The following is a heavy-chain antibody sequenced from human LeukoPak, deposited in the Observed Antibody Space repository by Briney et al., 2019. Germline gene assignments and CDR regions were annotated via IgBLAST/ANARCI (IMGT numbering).Heavy chain of an antibody. CDR3: ARVGDLTGHYNWFDP. D-gene: IGHD3-9*01. V-gene: IGHV3-21*04. CDR2: ISSTSSYI. CDR1: GFIFNSHS. Sequence: GGSLRLSCAASGFIFNSHSMNWVRQAPGKGLEWVSSISSTSSYIYYADSVKSRFTISRDNAKNSLYLQMNSLRAEDTAVYYCARVGDLTGHYNWFDPWGQGTLVTVSS. J-gene: IGHJ5*02.